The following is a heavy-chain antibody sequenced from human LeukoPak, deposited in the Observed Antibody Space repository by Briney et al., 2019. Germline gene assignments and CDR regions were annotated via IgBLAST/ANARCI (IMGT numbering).Heavy chain of an antibody. V-gene: IGHV3-23*01. CDR1: GFTFSSYA. CDR2: ISGSGGST. Sequence: PGGSLRLSCAASGFTFSSYAMNWVRQAPGKGLEWVSAISGSGGSTYYADSVKGRFTISRDNSKNTLYLQMNSLRAEDTAVYYCAKGGDFWSGYYSGVSFDYWGQGTLVTVSS. D-gene: IGHD3-3*01. J-gene: IGHJ4*02. CDR3: AKGGDFWSGYYSGVSFDY.